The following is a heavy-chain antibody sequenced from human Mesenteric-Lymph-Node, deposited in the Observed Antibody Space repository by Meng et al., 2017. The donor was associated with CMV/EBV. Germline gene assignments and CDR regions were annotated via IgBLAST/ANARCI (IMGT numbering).Heavy chain of an antibody. D-gene: IGHD3-10*01. V-gene: IGHV2-5*02. CDR1: STSGVG. CDR2: IYWDDDK. CDR3: AHSITMVRGVISPYNWFDP. Sequence: STSGVGVGWIRQPPGKALEWLALIYWDDDKRYSPSLKSRLTITKDTSKNQVVLTMTNMDPVDTATYYCAHSITMVRGVISPYNWFDPWGQGTLVTVSS. J-gene: IGHJ5*02.